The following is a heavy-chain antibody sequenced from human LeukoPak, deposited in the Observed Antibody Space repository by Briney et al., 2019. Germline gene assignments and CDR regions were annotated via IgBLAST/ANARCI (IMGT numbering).Heavy chain of an antibody. D-gene: IGHD2-15*01. CDR3: ARDLQQVVAATLSYYYYGMDV. CDR2: INPSGGST. J-gene: IGHJ6*04. Sequence: GASVKVSCKASGYTFTSYYMHWVRQALGQGLEWMGIINPSGGSTSYAQKFQGRVTMTRDTSTSTVYMELSSLRSEDTAVYYCARDLQQVVAATLSYYYYGMDVWGKGTTVTVSS. V-gene: IGHV1-46*01. CDR1: GYTFTSYY.